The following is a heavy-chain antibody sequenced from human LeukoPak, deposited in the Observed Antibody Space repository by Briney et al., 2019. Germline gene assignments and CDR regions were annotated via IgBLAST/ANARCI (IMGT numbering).Heavy chain of an antibody. J-gene: IGHJ4*02. V-gene: IGHV3-7*01. Sequence: GGSLRLSCTASGFTFSSYWMSWVRQAPGKGLEWVANTNQDGSAKFYVNSLKGRFTISRDNAKNSLFLQMNSLTAEDTAIYYCVRGSINWTGVDYWGQGTLGTVYS. D-gene: IGHD1-1*01. CDR2: TNQDGSAK. CDR3: VRGSINWTGVDY. CDR1: GFTFSSYW.